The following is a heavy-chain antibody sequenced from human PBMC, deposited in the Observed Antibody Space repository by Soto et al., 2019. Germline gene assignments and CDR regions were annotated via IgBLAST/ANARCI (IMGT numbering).Heavy chain of an antibody. CDR1: GYNFNTFE. V-gene: IGHV1-8*02. J-gene: IGHJ4*02. Sequence: VSVKVSCNASGYNFNTFEIYWVRQATGHGLEWMGCMNPNSGNTGYAKELRGRVTMTRNTSNTTAYMELTSLTSDDTGVYYCAGGNFSXWGQVTLVTVSX. CDR3: AGGNFSX. CDR2: MNPNSGNT.